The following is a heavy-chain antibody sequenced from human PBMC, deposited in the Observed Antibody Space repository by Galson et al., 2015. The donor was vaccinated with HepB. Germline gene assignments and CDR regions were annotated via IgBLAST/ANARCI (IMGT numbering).Heavy chain of an antibody. V-gene: IGHV3-53*01. J-gene: IGHJ4*02. Sequence: SLRLSCAASGFIVRTSYMSWVRQAPGKGLEWVSTIYSGGHGYYTDSVKGRFSISRDTNKNAIYLQMNNLGADDTAIYYCAKDTNGYSVDYWGQGTLVTVSS. CDR1: GFIVRTSY. CDR3: AKDTNGYSVDY. CDR2: IYSGGHG. D-gene: IGHD3-22*01.